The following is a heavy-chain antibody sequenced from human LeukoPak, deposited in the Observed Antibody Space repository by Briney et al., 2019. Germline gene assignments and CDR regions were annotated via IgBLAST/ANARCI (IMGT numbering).Heavy chain of an antibody. CDR1: GFIFSSYW. Sequence: GSLRLSCGASGFIFSSYWMHWVRQVPGKGLVWVSRINSDGRSTSYADSVKGRLTISRDNAKNTLYLQMNSLRAEDTAVYYCARSPHSSTWYFDYWGQGTLVTVSS. J-gene: IGHJ4*02. D-gene: IGHD6-13*01. CDR2: INSDGRST. V-gene: IGHV3-74*01. CDR3: ARSPHSSTWYFDY.